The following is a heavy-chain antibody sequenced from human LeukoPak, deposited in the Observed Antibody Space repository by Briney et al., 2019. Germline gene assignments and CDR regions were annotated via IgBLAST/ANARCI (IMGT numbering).Heavy chain of an antibody. J-gene: IGHJ1*01. CDR1: GYTFTSYG. CDR2: IIPILGIA. CDR3: ARVDVAVAGHEYFQH. D-gene: IGHD6-19*01. V-gene: IGHV1-69*04. Sequence: ASVKVSCKASGYTFTSYGISWVRQAPGQGLEWMGRIIPILGIANYAQKFQGRVTITADKSTSTAYMELSSLRSEDTAVYYCARVDVAVAGHEYFQHWGQGTLVTVSS.